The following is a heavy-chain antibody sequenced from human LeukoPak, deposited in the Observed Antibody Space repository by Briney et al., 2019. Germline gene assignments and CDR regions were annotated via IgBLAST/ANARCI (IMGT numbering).Heavy chain of an antibody. CDR2: ITGSGGST. D-gene: IGHD6-13*01. V-gene: IGHV3-23*01. CDR1: GFTFSSYA. CDR3: ATGGIYTGDWFDP. J-gene: IGHJ5*02. Sequence: PGESLRLSCAASGFTFSSYAMSWVRQTPGKGLEWVSTITGSGGSTYYADSVKGRFTISRDNSKNTLDLQMNSLRAEDTAVYYCATGGIYTGDWFDPWGQGTLVTVSS.